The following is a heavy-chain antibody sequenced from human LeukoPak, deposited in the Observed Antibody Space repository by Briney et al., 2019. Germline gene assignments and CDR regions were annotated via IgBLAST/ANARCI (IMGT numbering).Heavy chain of an antibody. CDR1: GYTLSGYY. CDR3: ARYNWNDVVSALDY. CDR2: VNPNSGET. V-gene: IGHV1-2*02. Sequence: ASVRVSCKASGYTLSGYYIHWVRQAPGQGLEWLGWVNPNSGETNYAQRFQGGVTLTRDTSISTFYMDVSRLRSDDTAVYFCARYNWNDVVSALDYWGQGTLVTVSS. D-gene: IGHD1-1*01. J-gene: IGHJ4*02.